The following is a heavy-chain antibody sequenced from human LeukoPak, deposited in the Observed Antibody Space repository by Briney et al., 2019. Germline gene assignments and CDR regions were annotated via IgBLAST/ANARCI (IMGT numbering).Heavy chain of an antibody. Sequence: SETLSLTCTVSSGSISSGNFYWTWIRQLPGKGLEWMGYIHHSGSAWYNPSLKSRVTISVDTSTNQVSLKMRSVTAADTAVYHCARESRYDSSGRYTGMRAPLDIWGQGTLVTVSS. CDR1: SGSISSGNFY. CDR3: ARESRYDSSGRYTGMRAPLDI. V-gene: IGHV4-31*03. D-gene: IGHD3-22*01. J-gene: IGHJ4*02. CDR2: IHHSGSA.